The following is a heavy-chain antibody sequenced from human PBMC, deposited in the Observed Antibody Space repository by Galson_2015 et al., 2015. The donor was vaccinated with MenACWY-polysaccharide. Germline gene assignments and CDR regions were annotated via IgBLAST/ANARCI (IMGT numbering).Heavy chain of an antibody. CDR1: GFTFSSYW. CDR2: IKQDGSEK. V-gene: IGHV3-7*01. J-gene: IGHJ4*02. Sequence: SLRLSCAASGFTFSSYWMSWVRQAPGKGLEWVANIKQDGSEKYYVDSVKGRFTISRDNAKNSLCLQMNSLRGEDTAVYYCARDSGRGGTSYWGQGTLVTVSS. D-gene: IGHD4-23*01. CDR3: ARDSGRGGTSY.